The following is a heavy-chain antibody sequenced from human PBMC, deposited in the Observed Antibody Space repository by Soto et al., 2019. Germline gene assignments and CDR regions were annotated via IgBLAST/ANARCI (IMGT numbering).Heavy chain of an antibody. V-gene: IGHV3-7*03. CDR3: ASHPTTGDYSKYATTY. D-gene: IGHD4-4*01. CDR1: GFTFSSYW. Sequence: GGSLRLSCAASGFTFSSYWMSWVRQVPGKGLEWVANIKEDGSEKYYVDSVKGRFTISRDNAKYSLYLQMNSLRADDTAVYYCASHPTTGDYSKYATTYWGQGTLVTVYS. CDR2: IKEDGSEK. J-gene: IGHJ4*02.